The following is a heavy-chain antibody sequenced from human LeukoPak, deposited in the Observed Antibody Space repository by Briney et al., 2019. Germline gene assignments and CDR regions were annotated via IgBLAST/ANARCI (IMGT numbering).Heavy chain of an antibody. J-gene: IGHJ4*02. D-gene: IGHD3-3*01. V-gene: IGHV3-48*04. CDR1: GFTFSSYA. CDR2: ISSSGSTI. Sequence: GGSLRLSCAASGFTFSSYAMSWVRQAPGKGLEWVSYISSSGSTIYYADSVKGRFTISRDNAKNSLYLQMNSLRAEDTAVYYCASRYDFWSGPPDDYWGQGTLVTVSS. CDR3: ASRYDFWSGPPDDY.